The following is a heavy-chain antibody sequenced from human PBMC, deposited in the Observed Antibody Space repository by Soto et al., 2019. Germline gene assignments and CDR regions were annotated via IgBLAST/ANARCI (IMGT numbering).Heavy chain of an antibody. V-gene: IGHV4-39*01. J-gene: IGHJ6*02. D-gene: IGHD3-10*01. Sequence: QLQLQESGPGLVKPSETLSLTCTVSGGSISSSSYYWGWIRQPPGKGLEWIGSIYYSGSTYYNPSLKSRVTISVDTSKNQFSLKLSSVTAADTAVYYCARWYWEWFGAYGMDVWGQGTTVTVSS. CDR2: IYYSGST. CDR1: GGSISSSSYY. CDR3: ARWYWEWFGAYGMDV.